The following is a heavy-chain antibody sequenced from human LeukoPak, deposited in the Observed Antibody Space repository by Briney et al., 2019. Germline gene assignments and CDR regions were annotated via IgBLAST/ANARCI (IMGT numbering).Heavy chain of an antibody. V-gene: IGHV3-66*02. J-gene: IGHJ6*03. Sequence: GGSLRLSCAASGFTVSSNYMSWVRQAPGKGLEWVSVIYSGGSTYYADSVKGRFTISRDNSKNTLYLQMNSLRSEDTAVYYCAREIYYYGSGSYPGPHMDVWGKGTTVTVSS. D-gene: IGHD3-10*01. CDR3: AREIYYYGSGSYPGPHMDV. CDR1: GFTVSSNY. CDR2: IYSGGST.